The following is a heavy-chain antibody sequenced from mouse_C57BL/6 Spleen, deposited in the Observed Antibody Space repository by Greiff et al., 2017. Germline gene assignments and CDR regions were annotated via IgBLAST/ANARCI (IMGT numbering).Heavy chain of an antibody. J-gene: IGHJ2*01. Sequence: VQLQQSGAELVRPGASVKLSCKASGYTFTDYYINWVKQRPGQGLEWIARIYPGSGNTYYNEKFKGKATLTAEKSSSTAYMQLSSLTSEDSAVYFCARGGMITGPYYFDYWGQGTTLTVSS. V-gene: IGHV1-76*01. CDR1: GYTFTDYY. CDR3: ARGGMITGPYYFDY. D-gene: IGHD2-4*01. CDR2: IYPGSGNT.